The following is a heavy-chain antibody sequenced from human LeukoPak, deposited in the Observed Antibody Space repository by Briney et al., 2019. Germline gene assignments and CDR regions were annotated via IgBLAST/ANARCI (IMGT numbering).Heavy chain of an antibody. CDR1: GFTVSSNY. D-gene: IGHD3-10*01. V-gene: IGHV3-53*01. CDR2: IYSGGST. Sequence: GGSLRLSCAASGFTVSSNYMSWVRQAPGKGLEWVSVIYSGGSTYYADSVKGRFTISRDNSKNTLYLQMNSLRAEDTAVYYCARNNPNYYGSGSYSPTWYYGMDVWGQGTTVTVSS. CDR3: ARNNPNYYGSGSYSPTWYYGMDV. J-gene: IGHJ6*02.